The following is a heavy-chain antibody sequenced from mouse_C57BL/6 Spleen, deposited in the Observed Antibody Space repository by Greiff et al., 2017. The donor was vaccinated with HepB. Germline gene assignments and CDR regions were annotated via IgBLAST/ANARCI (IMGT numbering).Heavy chain of an antibody. D-gene: IGHD2-2*01. CDR3: ARAGWLPLYWYFDV. CDR2: IYPSDSET. Sequence: QVQLKQPGAELVRPGSSVKLSCKASGYTFTSYWMDWVKQRPGQGLEWIGNIYPSDSETHYNQKFKDKATLTVDKSSSTAYMQLSSRTSEDSAVYYCARAGWLPLYWYFDVWGTGTTVTVSS. V-gene: IGHV1-61*01. J-gene: IGHJ1*03. CDR1: GYTFTSYW.